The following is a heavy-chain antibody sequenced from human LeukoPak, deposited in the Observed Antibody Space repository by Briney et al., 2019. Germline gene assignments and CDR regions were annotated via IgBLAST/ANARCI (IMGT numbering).Heavy chain of an antibody. CDR2: IYTSGAT. CDR3: AREEGDYRGYSFDH. V-gene: IGHV4-4*07. CDR1: GGSISSYY. D-gene: IGHD4-17*01. Sequence: SETLSLTCTVSGGSISSYYWSWIRQPAGKGLEWIGRIYTSGATNYNPSLKSRVTMSVETSKNQVSLKLTSVTAADTALYYCAREEGDYRGYSFDHWGQGILVTVSS. J-gene: IGHJ5*02.